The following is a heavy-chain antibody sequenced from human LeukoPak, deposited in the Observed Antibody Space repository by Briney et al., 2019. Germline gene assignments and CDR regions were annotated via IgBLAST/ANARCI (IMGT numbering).Heavy chain of an antibody. Sequence: GGSLRLSCAASGFTFSHYAMSWVRQAPGKGLEWVSGISGSGASTYYADSVKGRFTLSRDNAKNTLNVQMKSLRAEDTAVCYCAKPQYSSSWTDAFDIWGQGTLVTVSS. CDR1: GFTFSHYA. CDR3: AKPQYSSSWTDAFDI. D-gene: IGHD6-13*01. CDR2: ISGSGAST. J-gene: IGHJ3*02. V-gene: IGHV3-23*01.